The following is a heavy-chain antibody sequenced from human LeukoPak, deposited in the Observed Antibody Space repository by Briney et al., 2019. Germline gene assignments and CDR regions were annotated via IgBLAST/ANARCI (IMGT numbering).Heavy chain of an antibody. Sequence: GASVKVSCKASGYTFTIYGISWVRLAPGQGLEWMRWISAYNGNTNYAQKLQGRVTMTTDTSTSTAYMELRSLRSDDTAVYYCARAGSGWYFTSYWGQGTLVTVSS. CDR3: ARAGSGWYFTSY. CDR2: ISAYNGNT. J-gene: IGHJ4*02. CDR1: GYTFTIYG. D-gene: IGHD6-19*01. V-gene: IGHV1-18*01.